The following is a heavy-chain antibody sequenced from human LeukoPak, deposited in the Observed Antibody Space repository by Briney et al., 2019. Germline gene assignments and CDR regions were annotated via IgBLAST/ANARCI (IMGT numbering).Heavy chain of an antibody. V-gene: IGHV4-38-2*01. CDR1: GYSISSGYY. D-gene: IGHD6-19*01. CDR3: ARAPGSGWSD. CDR2: ISNSGDT. J-gene: IGHJ4*02. Sequence: PSDTLSLTCAVSGYSISSGYYWGWIRQPPGEGLEWIGAISNSGDTYYEPSLKSRLIISLDTFKNHFSLNLISVTAADTAVYYCARAPGSGWSDWGRGTLVTVSS.